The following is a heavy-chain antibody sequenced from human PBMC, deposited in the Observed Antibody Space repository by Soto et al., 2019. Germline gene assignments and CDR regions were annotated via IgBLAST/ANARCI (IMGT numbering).Heavy chain of an antibody. J-gene: IGHJ4*02. D-gene: IGHD1-26*01. Sequence: QVQLVQSGAEVQKPGSSVKVSCEAFGGTSHTYTINWVRQAPGQGLEWIGQIIPKYDSVNYAQSFQGRVTMSADKSTNTAYMELSSLRSEDTALYYCSTWRSYSGSYCFDYWGQGTLVSVSS. CDR3: STWRSYSGSYCFDY. CDR1: GGTSHTYT. CDR2: IIPKYDSV. V-gene: IGHV1-69*06.